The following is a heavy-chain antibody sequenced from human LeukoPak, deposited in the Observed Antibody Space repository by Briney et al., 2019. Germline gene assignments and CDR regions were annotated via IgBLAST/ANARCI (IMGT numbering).Heavy chain of an antibody. Sequence: GASVKVSCKASGYTFTSYAMNWVRQAPGQGLEGMGWINTNTGNPTYAQGFTGRFVFSLDTSVSTAYLQISSLKAEDTAVYYCATSPLIAVAGTVDYWGQGTLVTVSS. CDR1: GYTFTSYA. J-gene: IGHJ4*02. V-gene: IGHV7-4-1*02. CDR2: INTNTGNP. D-gene: IGHD6-19*01. CDR3: ATSPLIAVAGTVDY.